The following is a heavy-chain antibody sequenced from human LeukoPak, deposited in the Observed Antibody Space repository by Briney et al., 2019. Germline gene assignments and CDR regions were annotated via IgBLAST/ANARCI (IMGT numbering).Heavy chain of an antibody. V-gene: IGHV4-34*01. CDR1: GGSFSGYY. D-gene: IGHD3-22*01. J-gene: IGHJ4*02. Sequence: PSETLPLTCAVYGGSFSGYYWSWIRQPPGKGLEWIGEINHSGSTNYNPSLKSRVTISVDTSKNQFSLKLSSVTAADTAVYYCARGRYYYDSRGGYWGQGTLVTVSS. CDR3: ARGRYYYDSRGGY. CDR2: INHSGST.